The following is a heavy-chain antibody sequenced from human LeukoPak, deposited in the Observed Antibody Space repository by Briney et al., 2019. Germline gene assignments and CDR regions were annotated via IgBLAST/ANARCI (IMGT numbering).Heavy chain of an antibody. CDR2: INTDGSTT. Sequence: GGSLRLSCAASGFTFSNYWMHWVRQAPGKGLVWVSRINTDGSTTTYADSVKGRFTISRDNAKNTLYLQVNSLRAEDTAVYYCARAADYYASGIFYWGLGTLVTVSS. D-gene: IGHD3-10*01. CDR1: GFTFSNYW. J-gene: IGHJ4*02. V-gene: IGHV3-74*01. CDR3: ARAADYYASGIFY.